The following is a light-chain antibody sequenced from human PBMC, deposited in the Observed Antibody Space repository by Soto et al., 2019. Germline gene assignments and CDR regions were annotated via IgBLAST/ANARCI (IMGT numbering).Light chain of an antibody. CDR2: EVS. J-gene: IGLJ1*01. V-gene: IGLV2-8*01. Sequence: QSALTQPPSASGSPGQSVTISCTGTSSDLGGYDYVSWYQQHPGKAPKVKIYEVSKRPSGVPDRFSGSKSGNTASLTVSGLQAEDEADYYCCSYAGSRVFGTGTKLTVL. CDR1: SSDLGGYDY. CDR3: CSYAGSRV.